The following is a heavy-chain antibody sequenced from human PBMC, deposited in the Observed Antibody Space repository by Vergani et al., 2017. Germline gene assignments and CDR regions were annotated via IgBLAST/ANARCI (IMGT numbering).Heavy chain of an antibody. J-gene: IGHJ6*02. D-gene: IGHD3-22*01. CDR2: TYYRSKWYN. CDR3: ARAYYYDSSSYGEDYYGMDV. Sequence: QVQLQQSGPGLVKPSQTLSLTCAISGDSVSSNSAAWNWIRQSPSRGLEWLGRTYYRSKWYNDYAVSVKSRITINPDTSKNQFSLQLNSVTPEDTAVYYCARAYYYDSSSYGEDYYGMDVWGQGTTVTVSS. V-gene: IGHV6-1*01. CDR1: GDSVSSNSAA.